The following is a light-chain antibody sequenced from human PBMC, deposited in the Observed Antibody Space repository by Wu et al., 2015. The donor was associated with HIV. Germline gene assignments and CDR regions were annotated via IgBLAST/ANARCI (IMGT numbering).Light chain of an antibody. Sequence: DIQMTQSPSSLSASVGDRVTITCRARQAISNYLVWYQQKPGKPPKLLIFAASTLQSGVPSRFSGSGSGTDFTLTISSLQPEDVATYYCQKYNSAPWTFGQGTKVEIE. V-gene: IGKV1-27*01. CDR2: AAS. J-gene: IGKJ1*01. CDR3: QKYNSAPWT. CDR1: QAISNY.